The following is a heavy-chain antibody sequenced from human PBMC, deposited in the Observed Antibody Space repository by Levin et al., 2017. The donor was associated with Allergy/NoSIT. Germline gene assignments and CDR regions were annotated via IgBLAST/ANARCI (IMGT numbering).Heavy chain of an antibody. D-gene: IGHD3-10*01. CDR3: VRDDGSEGLSD. CDR1: GFTFSTYS. J-gene: IGHJ4*02. CDR2: SSSTSTTI. V-gene: IGHV3-48*01. Sequence: GGSLRLSCAASGFTFSTYSMNWVLQAPGKGWEWVSDSSSTSTTIYDADSVKGRFTISRDNAKKSLYLQMNSLRAEDTAVYYGVRDDGSEGLSDWGQGTLVTVSS.